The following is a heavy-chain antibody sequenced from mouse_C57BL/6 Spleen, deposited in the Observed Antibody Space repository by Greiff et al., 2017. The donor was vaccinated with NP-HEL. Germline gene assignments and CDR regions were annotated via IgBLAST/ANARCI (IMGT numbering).Heavy chain of an antibody. Sequence: EVKLMESGEGLVKPGGSLKLSCAASGFTFSSYAMSWVRQTPEKRLEWVAYISSGGDYIYYADTVKGRFTISRDNARNTLYLQMSSLKSEDTAMYDCTRRNYYGSSSYWYFEVWGTGTTVTVSS. CDR3: TRRNYYGSSSYWYFEV. V-gene: IGHV5-9-1*02. J-gene: IGHJ1*03. D-gene: IGHD1-1*01. CDR1: GFTFSSYA. CDR2: ISSGGDYI.